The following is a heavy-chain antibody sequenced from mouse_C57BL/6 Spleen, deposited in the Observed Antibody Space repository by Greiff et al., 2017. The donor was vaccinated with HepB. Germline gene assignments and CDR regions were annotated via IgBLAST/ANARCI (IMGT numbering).Heavy chain of an antibody. V-gene: IGHV1-82*01. CDR3: ARGGYYGTPWFAY. J-gene: IGHJ3*01. Sequence: VQLKESGPELVKPGASVKISCKASGYAFSSSWMNWVKQRPGKGLEWIGRIYPGDGDTNYNGKFKGKATLTADKSSSTAYMQLSSLTSEDSAVYFCARGGYYGTPWFAYWGQGTLVTVSA. D-gene: IGHD1-1*01. CDR1: GYAFSSSW. CDR2: IYPGDGDT.